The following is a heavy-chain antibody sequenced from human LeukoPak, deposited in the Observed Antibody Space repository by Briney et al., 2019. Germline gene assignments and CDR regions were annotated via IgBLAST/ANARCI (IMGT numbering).Heavy chain of an antibody. CDR1: GFTFGSYS. CDR3: ARCFASGSYGIDY. J-gene: IGHJ4*02. Sequence: GGSLRLSCAAPGFTFGSYSMNWVRQVPGKGLQWVSSISSTSSYIYYADSVKGRFTVSRDNAKNSLSLQMNSLGAEDTAVYYCARCFASGSYGIDYWCQGTLVTVSS. V-gene: IGHV3-21*01. CDR2: ISSTSSYI. D-gene: IGHD3-10*01.